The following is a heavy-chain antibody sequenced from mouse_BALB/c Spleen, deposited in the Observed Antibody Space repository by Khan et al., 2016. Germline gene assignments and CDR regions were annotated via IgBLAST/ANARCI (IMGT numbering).Heavy chain of an antibody. Sequence: MQLEESGPELVKPGASVKMSCKASGYTFTSYVMHWVKQKPGQGLEWIGYINPYNDGTKYNEKFKGKATLTSDKSSSTAYMELSSLTSEDSAVYDCARGLLRLRYAMDYWGQGTTVTVSS. CDR1: GYTFTSYV. J-gene: IGHJ4*01. D-gene: IGHD1-2*01. CDR3: ARGLLRLRYAMDY. CDR2: INPYNDGT. V-gene: IGHV1S136*01.